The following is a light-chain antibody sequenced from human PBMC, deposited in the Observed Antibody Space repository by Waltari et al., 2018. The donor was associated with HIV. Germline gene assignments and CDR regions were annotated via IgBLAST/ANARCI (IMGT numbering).Light chain of an antibody. CDR3: QQTNSFPYT. CDR2: AAS. J-gene: IGKJ2*01. Sequence: DILMTQSPSSVSASVGDRVTITCRASQDISRMLAWYQQKPGKAPKLLIYAASTVQGGVASLFGGSGSGTEFTLISSRLQPEYFATYYCQQTNSFPYTFGQGTKLDIK. CDR1: QDISRM. V-gene: IGKV1-12*01.